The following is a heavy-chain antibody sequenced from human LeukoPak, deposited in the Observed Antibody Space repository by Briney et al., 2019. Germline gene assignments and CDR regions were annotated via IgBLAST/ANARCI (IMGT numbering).Heavy chain of an antibody. CDR1: GFTFSAYP. CDR2: ISGSGGST. CDR3: ARSEDTAMVTSASFDY. Sequence: PGGSLRLSCAASGFTFSAYPMSWVRQAPGKGLEWVSTISGSGGSTYSADSVKGRFTISRDNSKNTLYLQMNSLRAEDTAVYYCARSEDTAMVTSASFDYWGQGTLVTVSS. D-gene: IGHD5-18*01. J-gene: IGHJ4*02. V-gene: IGHV3-23*01.